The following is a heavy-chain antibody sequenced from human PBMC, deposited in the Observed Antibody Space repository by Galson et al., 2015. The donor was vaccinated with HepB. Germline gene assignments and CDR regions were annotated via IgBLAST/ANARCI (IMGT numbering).Heavy chain of an antibody. Sequence: SLRLSCAASGFTFSSYTMNWVRQAPGKGLEWISYISTTSDNKFSADSVKGRFIISRDNAKNLLYLQMNSLRAEDTAVYYCTRIALSGSYWYFDYWGQGSLVT. V-gene: IGHV3-48*01. J-gene: IGHJ4*02. D-gene: IGHD1-26*01. CDR3: TRIALSGSYWYFDY. CDR2: ISTTSDNK. CDR1: GFTFSSYT.